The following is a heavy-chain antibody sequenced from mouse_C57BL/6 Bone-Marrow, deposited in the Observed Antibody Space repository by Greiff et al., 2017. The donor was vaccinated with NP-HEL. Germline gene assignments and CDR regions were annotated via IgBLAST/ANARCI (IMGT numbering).Heavy chain of an antibody. D-gene: IGHD1-1*01. Sequence: EVMLVESGGGLVQSGRSLRLSCATSGFTFSDFYMEWVRQAPGKGLEWIAASRNKANDYTTEYSASVKGRFIVSRDTSQSILYLQMNALRAEDTAIYYCARDAIYYFPFAYWGQGTLVTVSA. V-gene: IGHV7-1*01. CDR2: SRNKANDYTT. J-gene: IGHJ3*01. CDR1: GFTFSDFY. CDR3: ARDAIYYFPFAY.